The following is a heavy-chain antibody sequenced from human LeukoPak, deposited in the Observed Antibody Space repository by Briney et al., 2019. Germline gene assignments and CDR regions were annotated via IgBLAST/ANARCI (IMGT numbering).Heavy chain of an antibody. CDR1: GFTFSSYA. Sequence: PGGSLRLSCAASGFTFSSYAMHWVRQAPGKGLEYVSAISSNGGSTYYANSVKGRFTISRDNAKNSLYLQMNSLRAEDTALYYCAKDSLAVAGDFDYWGQGTLVTVSS. V-gene: IGHV3-64*01. CDR3: AKDSLAVAGDFDY. J-gene: IGHJ4*02. CDR2: ISSNGGST. D-gene: IGHD6-19*01.